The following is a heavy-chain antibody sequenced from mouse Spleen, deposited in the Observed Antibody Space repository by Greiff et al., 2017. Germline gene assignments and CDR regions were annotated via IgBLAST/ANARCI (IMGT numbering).Heavy chain of an antibody. CDR1: GYTFTDYN. CDR3: ARKEVYYYWYFDV. D-gene: IGHD1-1*01. V-gene: IGHV1-18*01. Sequence: VQLQQSGPELVKPGASVKIPCKASGYTFTDYNMDWVKQSHGKSLEWIGDINPNNGGTIYNQKFKGKATLTVDKSSSTAYMELRSLTSEDTAVYYCARKEVYYYWYFDVWGTGTTVTVSS. CDR2: INPNNGGT. J-gene: IGHJ1*03.